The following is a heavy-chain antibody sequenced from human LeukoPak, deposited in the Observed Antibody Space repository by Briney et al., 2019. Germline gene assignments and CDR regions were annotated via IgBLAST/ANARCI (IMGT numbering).Heavy chain of an antibody. V-gene: IGHV4-34*01. D-gene: IGHD1-26*01. Sequence: SETLSLTCAVYGGSFSGYYWSWIRQPPGKGLEWIGEINHSGSTNYNPSLKSRVTISVDTSKNQFSLKLSSVTAADTAVYYCARGQRGVGALDYWGQGTLVTVSS. CDR2: INHSGST. CDR1: GGSFSGYY. J-gene: IGHJ4*02. CDR3: ARGQRGVGALDY.